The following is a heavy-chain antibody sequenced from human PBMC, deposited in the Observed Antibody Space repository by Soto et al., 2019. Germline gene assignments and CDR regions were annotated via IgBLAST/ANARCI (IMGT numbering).Heavy chain of an antibody. CDR2: ISAYNGNT. CDR3: ARERGYDTSGYYLYYYYYGMDV. J-gene: IGHJ6*02. Sequence: ASVKVSCKTSGYTFTSYGISWVRQAPGQGLEWMGWISAYNGNTNYAQKLQGRVTMTTDTSTSTAYMELRSLRSDDTAVYYCARERGYDTSGYYLYYYYYGMDVWGQGTPVTVS. V-gene: IGHV1-18*04. D-gene: IGHD3-22*01. CDR1: GYTFTSYG.